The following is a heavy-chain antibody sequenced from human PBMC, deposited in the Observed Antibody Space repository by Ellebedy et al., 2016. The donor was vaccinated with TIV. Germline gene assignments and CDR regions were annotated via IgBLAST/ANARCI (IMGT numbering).Heavy chain of an antibody. CDR2: IYYSRNT. CDR1: GGSLSSSSSY. CDR3: ARDPNSNVYRGTSPWFDT. Sequence: SETLSLTCTVSGGSLSSSSSYWGWIRQPPGKGLEWIGTIYYSRNTYYNPSLKSRVTISVDTSRNQFSLKLASVTAADTAVYFCARDPNSNVYRGTSPWFDTWGLGALVTVSS. V-gene: IGHV4-39*07. D-gene: IGHD1-1*01. J-gene: IGHJ5*01.